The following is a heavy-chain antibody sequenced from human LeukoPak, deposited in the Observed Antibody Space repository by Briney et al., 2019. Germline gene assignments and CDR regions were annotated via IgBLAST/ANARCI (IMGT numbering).Heavy chain of an antibody. V-gene: IGHV3-7*01. Sequence: TGGSLRLSCAASGFTFSSHWMSWVRQAPGKGREWVANIKQDGSEKYYVDSVKGRFTISRDHAKNSLYLQMNSLRAEDTAVYYCARDSKAPRNWGQGTLVTVSS. CDR2: IKQDGSEK. CDR3: ARDSKAPRN. D-gene: IGHD6-6*01. J-gene: IGHJ4*02. CDR1: GFTFSSHW.